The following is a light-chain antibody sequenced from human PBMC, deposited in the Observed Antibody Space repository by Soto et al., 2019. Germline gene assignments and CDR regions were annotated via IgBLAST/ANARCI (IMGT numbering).Light chain of an antibody. J-gene: IGLJ1*01. CDR2: EGS. CDR3: CSYAGSSTHYV. Sequence: QSALTQPASVSGSPGQSITISCTGTSSDVGSYNLVSWYQQHPGKAPKLMIYEGSKRPSGVSNRFSGSKSGNTASLTISGLQAEDEADYCCSYAGSSTHYVFGTGTQLTVL. V-gene: IGLV2-23*01. CDR1: SSDVGSYNL.